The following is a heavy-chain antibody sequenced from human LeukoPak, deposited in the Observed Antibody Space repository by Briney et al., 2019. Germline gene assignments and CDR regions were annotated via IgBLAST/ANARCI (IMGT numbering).Heavy chain of an antibody. CDR3: ARRSRYDYVWGSYRQLYYFDY. Sequence: GGSLRLSCAASGFTFSSYAMHRVRQAPGKGLEWVAVISYDGSNKYYADSVKGRFTISRDNSKNTLYLQMNSLRAEDTAVYYCARRSRYDYVWGSYRQLYYFDYWGQGTLVTVSS. CDR2: ISYDGSNK. J-gene: IGHJ4*02. D-gene: IGHD3-16*02. V-gene: IGHV3-30*04. CDR1: GFTFSSYA.